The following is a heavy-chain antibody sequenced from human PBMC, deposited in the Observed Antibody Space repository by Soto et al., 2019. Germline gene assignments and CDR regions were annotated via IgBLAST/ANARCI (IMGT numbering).Heavy chain of an antibody. CDR3: SRSLDS. J-gene: IGHJ4*02. V-gene: IGHV3-7*01. Sequence: EVQLMESGGGLVQPGGSLRLSCVASGFTFSTYWMDWVRQTPGKGLEWVANINQDGSEKNYVDSVKGRFTIYRDNAKNSLYLQMSSLTAEDSALYYCSRSLDSWGQGTLVTVSS. CDR1: GFTFSTYW. CDR2: INQDGSEK.